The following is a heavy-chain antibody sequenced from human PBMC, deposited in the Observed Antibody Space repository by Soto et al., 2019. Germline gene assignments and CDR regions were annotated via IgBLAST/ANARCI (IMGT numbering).Heavy chain of an antibody. CDR1: GFTVSRNY. CDR2: IHSGGST. Sequence: EVQLVESGRGLVQPGGSLRLSCAASGFTVSRNYMSWVRQAPGKGLEWVSVIHSGGSTYYADSVKGRFTISRDNSKNTLYLQMNSLRAEDTAVYYCARESKDSSGWYDYWGQGTLVTVSS. D-gene: IGHD6-19*01. J-gene: IGHJ4*02. V-gene: IGHV3-66*01. CDR3: ARESKDSSGWYDY.